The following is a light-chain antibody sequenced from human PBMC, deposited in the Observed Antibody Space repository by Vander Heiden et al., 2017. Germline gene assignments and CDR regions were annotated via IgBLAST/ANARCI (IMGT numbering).Light chain of an antibody. J-gene: IGKJ4*01. CDR2: AAS. CDR3: QQLNGYPLT. CDR1: QDISSY. Sequence: IQFTQSPSFLSTSVGDRVTITCRASQDISSYLAWYQQKPGKAPKLLIYAASTLQSGVPSRFSGGGSGTEFTLTISSLQPEDFATYYCQQLNGYPLTFGGGTKVEIK. V-gene: IGKV1-9*01.